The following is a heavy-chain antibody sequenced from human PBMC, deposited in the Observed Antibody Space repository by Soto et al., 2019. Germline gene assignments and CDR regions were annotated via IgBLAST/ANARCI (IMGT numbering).Heavy chain of an antibody. V-gene: IGHV4-59*08. Sequence: SETLSLTCTVSGDSISSHYWSWIRQPPGKGLEWIGYIYYSGSTDYNPSLKSRVTISVHTSKPQFSLKLLSVTAADIAVYFCASRVFSSTWYDYWGQGTLVPVSS. CDR2: IYYSGST. J-gene: IGHJ4*02. CDR1: GDSISSHY. D-gene: IGHD6-13*01. CDR3: ASRVFSSTWYDY.